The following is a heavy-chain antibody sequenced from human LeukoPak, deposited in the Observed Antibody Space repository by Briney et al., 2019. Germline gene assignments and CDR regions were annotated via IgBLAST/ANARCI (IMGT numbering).Heavy chain of an antibody. V-gene: IGHV4-59*01. CDR1: GGSISSYY. CDR3: ARCPTGVRGVRDYGMDV. CDR2: IYYSGST. D-gene: IGHD3-10*01. Sequence: KPSETLSLTCTVSGGSISSYYWSWIRQPPGKGLEWIGYIYYSGSTNYNPSLKSRVTISVDTSKNQFSLKLSSVPAADTAVYYCARCPTGVRGVRDYGMDVWGQGTTVTVSS. J-gene: IGHJ6*02.